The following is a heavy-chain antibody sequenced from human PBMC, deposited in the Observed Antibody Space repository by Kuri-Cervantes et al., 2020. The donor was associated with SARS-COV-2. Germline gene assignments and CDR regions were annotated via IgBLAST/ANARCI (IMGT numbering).Heavy chain of an antibody. J-gene: IGHJ4*02. V-gene: IGHV1-46*01. CDR3: AGVDLWFGELYLDY. Sequence: ASVKVSCKASGYTFTSYYMHWVRQAPGQGLEWMGIINPSGGSTSYAQKLQGRVTMTRDTSTSTAYMELRSLRSDDTAVYYCAGVDLWFGELYLDYWGQGTLVTVSS. D-gene: IGHD3-10*01. CDR2: INPSGGST. CDR1: GYTFTSYY.